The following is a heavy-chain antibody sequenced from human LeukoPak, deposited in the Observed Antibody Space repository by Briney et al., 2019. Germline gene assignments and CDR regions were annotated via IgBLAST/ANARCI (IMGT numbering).Heavy chain of an antibody. CDR2: INPSGGST. D-gene: IGHD2-2*01. CDR1: RYTFTSYY. J-gene: IGHJ5*02. V-gene: IGHV1-46*01. Sequence: ASVKVSCKASRYTFTSYYMHWVRQAPGQGLEWMGIINPSGGSTSYAQKFQGRVTMTRDTSTSTVYMELSSLRSEDTAVYYCERGVPIVVVPAAQTAWFDPWGQGTLVTVSS. CDR3: ERGVPIVVVPAAQTAWFDP.